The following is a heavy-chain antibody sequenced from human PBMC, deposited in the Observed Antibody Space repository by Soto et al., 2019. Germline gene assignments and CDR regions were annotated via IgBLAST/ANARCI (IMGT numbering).Heavy chain of an antibody. Sequence: PSETLSLTCTVSGGSISSYYWSWIRQPPGKGLEWIGYIYYSGSTNYNPSLKSRVTISVDTSKNQFSLKLSSVTAADTAVYYCARYGSGSSVWFDPWGQGTLVTVSS. J-gene: IGHJ5*02. CDR2: IYYSGST. CDR1: GGSISSYY. D-gene: IGHD3-10*01. CDR3: ARYGSGSSVWFDP. V-gene: IGHV4-59*01.